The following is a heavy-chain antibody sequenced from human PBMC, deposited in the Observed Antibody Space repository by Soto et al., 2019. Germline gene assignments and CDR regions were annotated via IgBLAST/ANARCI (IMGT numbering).Heavy chain of an antibody. J-gene: IGHJ6*02. Sequence: QLQLQESGSGLVKPSQTLSLTCAVSGGSISSGGYSWSWIRQPPGKGLEWIGYIYHGGYTYYNPSLKSRVTISVDRSKNQFYLKLSSVTAADTAVYYCARAHYGDYGYGMDVWGQGTRVTVSS. D-gene: IGHD4-17*01. CDR1: GGSISSGGYS. CDR2: IYHGGYT. V-gene: IGHV4-30-2*01. CDR3: ARAHYGDYGYGMDV.